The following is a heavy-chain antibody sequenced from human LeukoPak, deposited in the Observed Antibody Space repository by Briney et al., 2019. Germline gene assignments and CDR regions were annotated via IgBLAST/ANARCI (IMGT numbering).Heavy chain of an antibody. J-gene: IGHJ4*02. D-gene: IGHD4-23*01. CDR2: IASDGSST. Sequence: GGSLRLSCVVSGFSFTTECMRWVRHAAGKGLVWGSRIASDGSSTTYAASVKGRFSISRDNAKTTLYRQMNSLRVEDTAVYYCARGRPHGNDYWGQGTLVTVSS. V-gene: IGHV3-74*01. CDR3: ARGRPHGNDY. CDR1: GFSFTTEC.